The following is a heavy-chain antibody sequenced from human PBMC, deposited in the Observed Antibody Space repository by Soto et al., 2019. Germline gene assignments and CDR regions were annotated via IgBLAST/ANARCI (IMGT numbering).Heavy chain of an antibody. Sequence: SVKVSCKASGNTVPNYAIHWVRQAPGQGLERKGRIIPILGTADYAQKFQGRVTITADESTSTAYMELSSLRSEDTAMYYCATHEIGHCISASCYKGGYYYGMDVWGQGTTVTVSS. V-gene: IGHV1-69*13. CDR1: GNTVPNYA. CDR3: ATHEIGHCISASCYKGGYYYGMDV. D-gene: IGHD2-2*02. J-gene: IGHJ6*02. CDR2: IIPILGTA.